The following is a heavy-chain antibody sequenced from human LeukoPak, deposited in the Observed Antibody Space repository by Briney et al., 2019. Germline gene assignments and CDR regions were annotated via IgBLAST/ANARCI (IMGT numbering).Heavy chain of an antibody. D-gene: IGHD3-10*01. V-gene: IGHV3-15*01. J-gene: IGHJ4*02. CDR2: IKSKTDGGTT. CDR1: GFTFSNAW. CDR3: TTDHPWFGHFDY. Sequence: PGGSLRLSCAASGFTFSNAWMSWVRQAPGKGLEWVGRIKSKTDGGTTDYAAPVKGRFTISRDDSKNTLYLQMNSLKTEDTAVYYCTTDHPWFGHFDYWGQGTLVTVSS.